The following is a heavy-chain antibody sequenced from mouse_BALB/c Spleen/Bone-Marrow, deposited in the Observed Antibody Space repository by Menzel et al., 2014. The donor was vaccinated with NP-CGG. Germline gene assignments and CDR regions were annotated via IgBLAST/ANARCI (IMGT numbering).Heavy chain of an antibody. V-gene: IGHV14-3*02. CDR2: IDPANGNT. J-gene: IGHJ2*01. Sequence: EVQLQQSGAELVKPGASVKLSCTASGFNIKDTYMHWVKQRPEQGLEWIRRIDPANGNTKYDPKFQGEATITADTSSNTAYLQLSSLTSEDAAVYYCARYYYGYYFDYWGQGTTLTVSS. CDR3: ARYYYGYYFDY. CDR1: GFNIKDTY. D-gene: IGHD1-2*01.